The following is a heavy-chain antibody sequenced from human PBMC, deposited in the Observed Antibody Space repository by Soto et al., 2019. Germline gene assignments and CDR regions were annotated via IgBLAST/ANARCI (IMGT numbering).Heavy chain of an antibody. CDR1: GFTFSSYS. D-gene: IGHD6-19*01. CDR2: ISSSSSYI. V-gene: IGHV3-21*01. Sequence: EVQLVESGGGLVKPGGSLRLSCAASGFTFSSYSMNWVRQAPGKGLEWVSSISSSSSYIYYADSVKGRFTISRDNAKNSVYLQMNSLRAEDTAVYYCARSFSSGWSSGGQGTLVTVSS. J-gene: IGHJ4*02. CDR3: ARSFSSGWSS.